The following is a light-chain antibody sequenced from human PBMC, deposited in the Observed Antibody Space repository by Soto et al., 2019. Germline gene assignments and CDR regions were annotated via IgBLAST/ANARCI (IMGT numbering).Light chain of an antibody. CDR1: QNINNY. V-gene: IGKV1-16*01. Sequence: IQMTLSPSSLSASVGDRVTITCQASQNINNYLNWYQQKPGKAPKLLIYDASSLQSGVPSRFSGSGSGTDFTLTISSLQPDDFATYYCQQYNRYRTFGQGTKVDIK. CDR3: QQYNRYRT. CDR2: DAS. J-gene: IGKJ1*01.